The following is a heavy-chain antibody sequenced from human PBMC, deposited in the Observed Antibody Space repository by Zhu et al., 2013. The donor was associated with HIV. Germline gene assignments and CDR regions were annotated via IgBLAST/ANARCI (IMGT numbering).Heavy chain of an antibody. Sequence: QVQLVQSGAEVKKPGASVKVSCKASGYTFTKSGISWVRQAPGQGLEWMAWISAHNGNTNYAQKFQGRVTMTRDTSISTAYMELSRLRSDDTAVYYCAREGYYDSSGSDYWGQGTLVTVSS. CDR1: GYTFTKSG. J-gene: IGHJ4*02. CDR3: AREGYYDSSGSDY. V-gene: IGHV1-18*01. D-gene: IGHD3-22*01. CDR2: ISAHNGNT.